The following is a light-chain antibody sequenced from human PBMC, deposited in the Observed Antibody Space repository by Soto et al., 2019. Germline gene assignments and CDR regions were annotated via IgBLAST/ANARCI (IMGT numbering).Light chain of an antibody. Sequence: DTLVTPAPDSLAEVLGQRATIKGKSSQRGLNNSNNKSYLVLYQQKPGQPPKFLIYRASTRESGVPDRFSGRGSGTDFTLTISSLQAEDVAVYYCQQYYSTPYTFGQGTKLEIK. J-gene: IGKJ2*01. CDR3: QQYYSTPYT. CDR1: QRGLNNSNNKSY. V-gene: IGKV4-1*01. CDR2: RAS.